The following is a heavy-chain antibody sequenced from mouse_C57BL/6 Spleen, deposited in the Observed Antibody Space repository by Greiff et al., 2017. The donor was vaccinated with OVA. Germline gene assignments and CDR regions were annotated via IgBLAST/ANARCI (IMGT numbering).Heavy chain of an antibody. CDR3: ARSYYYGSSWFAC. CDR2: ISSGSSTI. CDR1: GFTFSDYG. V-gene: IGHV5-17*01. J-gene: IGHJ3*01. Sequence: DVHLVESGGGLVKPGGSLKLSCAASGFTFSDYGMHWVRQAPEKGLEWVAYISSGSSTIYYADTVKGRFTISRDNAKNTLFLQMTSLRSEDTAMYYCARSYYYGSSWFACWGQGTLVTVSA. D-gene: IGHD1-1*01.